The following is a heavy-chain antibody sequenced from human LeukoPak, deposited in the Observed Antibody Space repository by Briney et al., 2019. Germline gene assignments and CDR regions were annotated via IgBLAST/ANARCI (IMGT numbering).Heavy chain of an antibody. CDR3: ARQVPYYYGSGSYDY. CDR1: GGSISSSSYY. V-gene: IGHV4-39*07. D-gene: IGHD3-10*01. CDR2: IYYSGST. Sequence: SETLSLTCTVSGGSISSSSYYWGWIRQPPGKGLEWIGSIYYSGSTYYNPSLKSRVTISVDTSKNQFSLKLSSVTAADTAVYYCARQVPYYYGSGSYDYWGQGTLVTVSS. J-gene: IGHJ4*02.